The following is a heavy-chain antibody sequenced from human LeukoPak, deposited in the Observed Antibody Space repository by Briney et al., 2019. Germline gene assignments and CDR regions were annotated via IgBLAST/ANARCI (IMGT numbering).Heavy chain of an antibody. V-gene: IGHV3-48*04. Sequence: PGGSLRLSCAASGFTFRSYSMDWVRQAPGKGLEWVSHISSGSNSINYADSVKGRFTISRDNAKNSLYLEMNSLRAEDTAVYYCARDWSGVSTSNDCWGQGTLVTVSS. CDR3: ARDWSGVSTSNDC. CDR2: ISSGSNSI. CDR1: GFTFRSYS. D-gene: IGHD3-3*01. J-gene: IGHJ4*02.